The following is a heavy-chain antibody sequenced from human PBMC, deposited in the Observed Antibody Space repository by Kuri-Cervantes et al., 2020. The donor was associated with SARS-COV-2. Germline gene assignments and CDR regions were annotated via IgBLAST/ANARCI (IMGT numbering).Heavy chain of an antibody. V-gene: IGHV3-74*01. CDR3: ARGGRGVVVPAAKTNWFDP. CDR2: INSDGSST. CDR1: GFTFSSYW. J-gene: IGHJ5*02. Sequence: GESLKISCAASGFTFSSYWMHWVRQAPGKGLVWVSRINSDGSSTSYADSVKGRFTISRDNAKNTLYLQMNSLRAEDTAVYYCARGGRGVVVPAAKTNWFDPWGQGTLVTVSS. D-gene: IGHD2-2*01.